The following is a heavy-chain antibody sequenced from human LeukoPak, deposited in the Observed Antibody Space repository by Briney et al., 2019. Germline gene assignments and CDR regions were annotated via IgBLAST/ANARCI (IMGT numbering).Heavy chain of an antibody. CDR1: GFTFSSHW. CDR3: AKGLRYSDN. CDR2: INTDGSST. J-gene: IGHJ4*02. V-gene: IGHV3-74*01. D-gene: IGHD3-9*01. Sequence: GGSLRLSCAASGFTFSSHWMHWVRQAPGKGLVWVSRINTDGSSTIYADSVKGRFTISRDNAKNTLYLQMNSLRAEDTAVYYCAKGLRYSDNWGQGTLVTVSS.